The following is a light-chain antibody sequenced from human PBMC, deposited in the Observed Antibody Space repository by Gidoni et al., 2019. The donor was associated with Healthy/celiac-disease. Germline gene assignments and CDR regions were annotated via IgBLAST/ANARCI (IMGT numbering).Light chain of an antibody. J-gene: IGKJ2*03. CDR2: WAS. CDR3: QQYYSTPYS. V-gene: IGKV4-1*01. CDR1: QCFLYSSNNKNY. Sequence: DIVLTHSPVSPPASLGERATINCKPSQCFLYSSNNKNYLAWYQQKPGQPPKLLIYWASNRESGVPDRFSGSGSGTDFTLTISSLQAEDVAVYYCQQYYSTPYSFGQGTKLEIK.